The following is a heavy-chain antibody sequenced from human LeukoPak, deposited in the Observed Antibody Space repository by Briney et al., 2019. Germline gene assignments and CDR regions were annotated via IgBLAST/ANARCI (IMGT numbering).Heavy chain of an antibody. CDR1: GYTFTSYD. D-gene: IGHD4-11*01. V-gene: IGHV1-8*01. CDR3: ARPADYSNFLPDY. Sequence: ASVKVSCKASGYTFTSYDNNWVRQATGQGLEWMGWMNPNSGNTGYAQKFQGRVTMTRNTSISTDYMELGSLRSEDTAVYYCARPADYSNFLPDYWGQGTLVTVSS. J-gene: IGHJ4*02. CDR2: MNPNSGNT.